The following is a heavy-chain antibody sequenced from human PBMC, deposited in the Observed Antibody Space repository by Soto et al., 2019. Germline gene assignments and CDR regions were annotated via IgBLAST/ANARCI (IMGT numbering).Heavy chain of an antibody. CDR3: ARDLTPNWNDGYYGMDV. Sequence: QVPLVQSGAEVKKPGASVKVSCKASGYTFTSYAMHWVRQAPGQRLEWMGWINAGNGNTKYSQKFQGRVTITRDTSASTAYMELSSLRSEDTAVYYCARDLTPNWNDGYYGMDVWGQGTTVTVSS. D-gene: IGHD1-1*01. J-gene: IGHJ6*02. CDR1: GYTFTSYA. V-gene: IGHV1-3*01. CDR2: INAGNGNT.